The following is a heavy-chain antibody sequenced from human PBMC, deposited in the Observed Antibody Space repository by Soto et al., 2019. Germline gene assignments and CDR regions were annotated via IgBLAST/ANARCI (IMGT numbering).Heavy chain of an antibody. J-gene: IGHJ4*02. Sequence: GGSLRLSCAASGFTFSSFAMTWVRQAPGKGLEWVSTISGNGGATNHADSVEGRFTISRDNSKNTLFLQINSLRAEDTAIYFCAKGPYSSSSISYYFDYWGQGALVTVSS. CDR2: ISGNGGAT. CDR3: AKGPYSSSSISYYFDY. V-gene: IGHV3-23*01. CDR1: GFTFSSFA. D-gene: IGHD6-6*01.